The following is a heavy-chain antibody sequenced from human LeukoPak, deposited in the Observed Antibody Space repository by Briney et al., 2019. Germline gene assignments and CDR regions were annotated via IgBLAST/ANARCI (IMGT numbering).Heavy chain of an antibody. V-gene: IGHV5-51*01. CDR2: IYPDDSDT. Sequence: GESLKISCKVSGYTFATYWIGWVRQMPGKGLEWMGNIYPDDSDTRYSPSFQGQVTISADKSINTAYLQWSSLKASDTAMYYCAMEFNSGAYDAFDIWGQGTMVTVSS. CDR3: AMEFNSGAYDAFDI. J-gene: IGHJ3*02. CDR1: GYTFATYW. D-gene: IGHD6-25*01.